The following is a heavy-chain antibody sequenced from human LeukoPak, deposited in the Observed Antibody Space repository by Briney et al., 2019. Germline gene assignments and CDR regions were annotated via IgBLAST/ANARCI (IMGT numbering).Heavy chain of an antibody. CDR3: ARSAFGMDV. CDR2: ISAYNGDT. CDR1: GGTFSSYA. J-gene: IGHJ6*02. V-gene: IGHV1-18*01. Sequence: ASVKVSCKASGGTFSSYAISWVRQAPGQGLEWMGWISAYNGDTNYAQKLQGRVTMTTDTSTSTAYMELRSLRSDDTAVYYCARSAFGMDVWGQGTTVTVSS.